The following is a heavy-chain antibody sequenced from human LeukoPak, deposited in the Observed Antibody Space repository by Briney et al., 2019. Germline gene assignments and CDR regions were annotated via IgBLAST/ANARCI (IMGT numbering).Heavy chain of an antibody. CDR2: ISGSGGST. CDR3: AKTLTYYYDSSGYYILDY. D-gene: IGHD3-22*01. J-gene: IGHJ4*02. CDR1: GFTFSSYA. V-gene: IGHV3-23*01. Sequence: PGGSLRLSCAASGFTFSSYAMSWVRRAPGKGLEWVSAISGSGGSTYYADSVKGRFTISRDNSKNTLYLQMNSLRAEDTAVYYCAKTLTYYYDSSGYYILDYWGQGTLVTVSS.